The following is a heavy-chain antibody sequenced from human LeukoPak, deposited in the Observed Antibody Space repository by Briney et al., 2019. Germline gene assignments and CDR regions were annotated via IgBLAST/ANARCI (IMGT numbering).Heavy chain of an antibody. CDR1: GFTFNNYG. D-gene: IGHD5-24*01. V-gene: IGHV3-30*03. CDR3: ASCGDGYNYFDY. CDR2: ISDDGRRK. Sequence: GGSLRLSCAASGFTFNNYGMYWVRQAPGKGLEWVTYISDDGRRKYYADSVQGRFSISRDNSKNTVDLQMNSLRVEDTAVYICASCGDGYNYFDYWGQGTLVTVSS. J-gene: IGHJ4*02.